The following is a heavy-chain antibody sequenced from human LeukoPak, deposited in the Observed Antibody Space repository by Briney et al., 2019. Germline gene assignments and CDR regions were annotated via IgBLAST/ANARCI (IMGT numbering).Heavy chain of an antibody. CDR1: GFIFDDYA. D-gene: IGHD2-2*02. CDR2: MNWNSGRI. V-gene: IGHV3-9*01. J-gene: IGHJ4*02. Sequence: GGSLRLSCAASGFIFDDYAIDWVRQARGKGREWVSGMNWNSGRIAYADCAKGRFTLSRDNANYSLYLQMNSLSAEDTALYYCARAIGVTCISTSCYSFDHWGPGTLVTVSS. CDR3: ARAIGVTCISTSCYSFDH.